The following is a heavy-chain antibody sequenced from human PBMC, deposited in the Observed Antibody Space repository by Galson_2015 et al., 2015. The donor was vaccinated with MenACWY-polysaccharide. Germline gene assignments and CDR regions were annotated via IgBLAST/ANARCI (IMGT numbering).Heavy chain of an antibody. CDR3: ARGSEGGYNYGLFDY. CDR2: INIGNYNT. J-gene: IGHJ4*02. Sequence: SVKVSCKASGYTFTSYAIHWVRQAPGQRLEWMGWINIGNYNTKYSQTFQGRLTITRGTSANTAYMELNSLRSEDTAVYYCARGSEGGYNYGLFDYWGQGTLVTVSS. D-gene: IGHD5-18*01. CDR1: GYTFTSYA. V-gene: IGHV1-3*04.